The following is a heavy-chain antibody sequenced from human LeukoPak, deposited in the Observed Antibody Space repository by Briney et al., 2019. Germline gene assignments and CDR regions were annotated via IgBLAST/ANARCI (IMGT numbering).Heavy chain of an antibody. CDR3: ARQRSYSSSWTPLYFDY. CDR1: GGSISSSSYY. D-gene: IGHD6-13*01. J-gene: IGHJ4*02. CDR2: IYYSGST. Sequence: SETLSLTCTVSGGSISSSSYYWGWIRQPPGKGLEWIGSIYYSGSTYYNPSLKSRVTISVDTSKKQFSLKLTSVTAADTAVYYCARQRSYSSSWTPLYFDYWGQGTLVTVSS. V-gene: IGHV4-39*01.